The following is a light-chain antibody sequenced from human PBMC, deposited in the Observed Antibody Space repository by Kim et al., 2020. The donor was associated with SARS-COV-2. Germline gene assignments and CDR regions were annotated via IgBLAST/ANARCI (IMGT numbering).Light chain of an antibody. V-gene: IGKV2-28*01. J-gene: IGKJ1*01. CDR3: MQALQTPLT. CDR1: QSLVHSNGDNY. CDR2: MGS. Sequence: EIVMTQSPLSLPVTPGEPAAMSCRSSQSLVHSNGDNYLGWYLKKPGQSPQLLIYMGSNRASGVPDRFSGSGSSTDFTLKSSRVEADDVGVYYCMQALQTPLTFGQGTKVDIK.